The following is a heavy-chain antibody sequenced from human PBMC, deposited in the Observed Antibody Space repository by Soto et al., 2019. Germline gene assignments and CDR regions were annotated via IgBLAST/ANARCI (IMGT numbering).Heavy chain of an antibody. D-gene: IGHD3-10*01. CDR1: GFTFSTYW. J-gene: IGHJ4*02. CDR3: VRDDFGLGSDY. V-gene: IGHV3-74*01. CDR2: IDSDGSST. Sequence: EVQLVESGGGLVQPGGSLRLSCAASGFTFSTYWMHWVRQAPGKGLVWVSHIDSDGSSTTYADSVKGRFTISRDNAKNTLYLQMNSLRVEDTAVYYCVRDDFGLGSDYSGQGTLVTVSS.